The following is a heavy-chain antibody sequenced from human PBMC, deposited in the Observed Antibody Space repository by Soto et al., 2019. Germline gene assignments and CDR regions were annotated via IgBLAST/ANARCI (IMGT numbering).Heavy chain of an antibody. D-gene: IGHD6-13*01. J-gene: IGHJ4*02. CDR3: ARGSYFVPELVRSLVDY. CDR1: GFTFSSYG. Sequence: PGGSLRLSCAASGFTFSSYGMHWVRQAPGKGLEWVAVIWYDGSNKYYADSVKGRFTISRDNSKNTLYLQMNSLRAEETAFYYCARGSYFVPELVRSLVDYWGQGTLVTVSS. CDR2: IWYDGSNK. V-gene: IGHV3-33*01.